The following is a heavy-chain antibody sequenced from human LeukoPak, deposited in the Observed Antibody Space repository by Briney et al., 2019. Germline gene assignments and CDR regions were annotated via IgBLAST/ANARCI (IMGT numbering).Heavy chain of an antibody. Sequence: GESLKISCKGSGYSFTSYWIGWVRQMPGHGLEWMGIIYPGDSDTRYSPSFQGQVTISADKSISTAYLQWSSLKASDTAMYYCARLTVTTTEYFQHWGQGTLVTVSS. V-gene: IGHV5-51*01. CDR2: IYPGDSDT. CDR1: GYSFTSYW. CDR3: ARLTVTTTEYFQH. D-gene: IGHD4-17*01. J-gene: IGHJ1*01.